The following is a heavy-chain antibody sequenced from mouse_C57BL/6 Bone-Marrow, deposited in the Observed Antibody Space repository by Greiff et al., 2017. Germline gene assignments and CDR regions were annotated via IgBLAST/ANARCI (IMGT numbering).Heavy chain of an antibody. CDR2: IDPNSGGT. J-gene: IGHJ3*01. CDR1: GYTFTSYW. V-gene: IGHV1-72*01. CDR3: AKLGGGFAY. D-gene: IGHD4-1*01. Sequence: QQSCQASGYTFTSYWMHWVKQRPGRGLEWIGRIDPNSGGTKYNEKFKSKATLTVDKPSSTAYMQLSSLTSEDSAVYYCAKLGGGFAYWGQGTLVTVSA.